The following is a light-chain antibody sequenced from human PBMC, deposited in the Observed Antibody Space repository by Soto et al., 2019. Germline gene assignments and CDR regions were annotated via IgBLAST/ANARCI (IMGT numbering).Light chain of an antibody. CDR2: EVS. J-gene: IGLJ2*01. Sequence: QSALTQPASVSGSPGQSITISCTGTSSDVGSYNLVSWYQQHPGKAPKLMIYEVSKRPSGVSDRFSGSKSGNTASLTISGLHAEDGADYYCCSYAGSSACVVFGGGTKLTVL. CDR1: SSDVGSYNL. V-gene: IGLV2-23*02. CDR3: CSYAGSSACVV.